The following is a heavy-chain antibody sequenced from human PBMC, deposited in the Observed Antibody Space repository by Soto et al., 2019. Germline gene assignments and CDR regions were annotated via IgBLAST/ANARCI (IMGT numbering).Heavy chain of an antibody. Sequence: QVHLVQSGAEVRKPGSSVKVSCKTSGGTFSTYTIYWVRQAPGQGLEWMGRIIPLFGTTRYAQNFQDRVTITAEESTSTTYMELSSLRAEDTALYYCAWRLYDRADEGFDVWGEGTAVTVSA. CDR3: AWRLYDRADEGFDV. CDR2: IIPLFGTT. CDR1: GGTFSTYT. V-gene: IGHV1-69*18. J-gene: IGHJ3*01. D-gene: IGHD3-22*01.